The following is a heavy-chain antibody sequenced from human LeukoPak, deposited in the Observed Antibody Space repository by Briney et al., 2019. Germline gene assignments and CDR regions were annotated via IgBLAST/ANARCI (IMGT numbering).Heavy chain of an antibody. CDR1: GGSISSSSYY. J-gene: IGHJ3*02. V-gene: IGHV4-39*01. CDR3: ARRITMIVVVRTPNDAFDI. D-gene: IGHD3-22*01. CDR2: IYYSGSA. Sequence: PSETLSLTCTVSGGSISSSSYYWGWIRQPPGKGLEWIGSIYYSGSAYYNPSLKSRVTISVDTSKNQFSLKLSSVTAADTAVYYCARRITMIVVVRTPNDAFDIWGQGTMVTVSS.